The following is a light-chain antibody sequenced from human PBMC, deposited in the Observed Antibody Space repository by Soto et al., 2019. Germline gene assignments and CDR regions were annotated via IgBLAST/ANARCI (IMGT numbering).Light chain of an antibody. Sequence: EIVMTQSPATLYVSPGERASLSCRASQSISRNLAWYQQRPVQAPRLLIYGASTRATGIPARFSGSGSGTDFTLTISSLQSEDVAVSYCQQDNEWPPGTFGPGNKVDIK. V-gene: IGKV3-15*01. CDR2: GAS. J-gene: IGKJ3*01. CDR1: QSISRN. CDR3: QQDNEWPPGT.